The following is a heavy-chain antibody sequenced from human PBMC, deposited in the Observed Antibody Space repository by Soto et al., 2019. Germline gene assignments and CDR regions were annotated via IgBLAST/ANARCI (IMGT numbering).Heavy chain of an antibody. CDR3: TFVVVPAARDAFDI. D-gene: IGHD2-2*01. CDR2: INAGNGNT. V-gene: IGHV1-3*01. Sequence: QVQLVQSGAEVKKPGASVKVSCKASGYTFTSYAMHWVRQAPGQRLEWMGWINAGNGNTKYSQKFQGRVTITRDTSASTAYMELSSLRSEDTAVYYCTFVVVPAARDAFDIWGQGTMVTVSS. CDR1: GYTFTSYA. J-gene: IGHJ3*02.